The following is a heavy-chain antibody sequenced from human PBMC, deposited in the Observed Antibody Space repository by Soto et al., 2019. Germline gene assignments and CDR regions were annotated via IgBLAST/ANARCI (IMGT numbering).Heavy chain of an antibody. CDR2: ISSSSSYT. Sequence: LRLSCAASGFTFSDYYMSWIRQAPGKGLEWVSYISSSSSYTNYADSVKGRFTISRDNAKNSLYLQMNSLRAEDTAVYYCARARDNWNYQFDPWGQGTLVTVSS. J-gene: IGHJ5*02. V-gene: IGHV3-11*06. CDR1: GFTFSDYY. D-gene: IGHD1-7*01. CDR3: ARARDNWNYQFDP.